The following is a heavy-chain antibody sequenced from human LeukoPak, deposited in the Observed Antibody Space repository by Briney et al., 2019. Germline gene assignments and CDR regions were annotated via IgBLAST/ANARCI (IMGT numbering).Heavy chain of an antibody. V-gene: IGHV3-11*04. CDR1: GFSFSDYN. J-gene: IGHJ3*01. Sequence: PGGSLRLSCAASGFSFSDYNMAWIRQAPGKGLEWLSYISSSGHTTNDADSAKGRFTISRDNAKNSLFLQMSSLRVDDTAVYFCARNQRYFASGLPDAFDVWGQGTVVVVSS. CDR2: ISSSGHTT. D-gene: IGHD3-10*01. CDR3: ARNQRYFASGLPDAFDV.